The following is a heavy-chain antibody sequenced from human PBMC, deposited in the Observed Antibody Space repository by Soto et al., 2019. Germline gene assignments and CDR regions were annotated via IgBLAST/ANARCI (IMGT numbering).Heavy chain of an antibody. CDR3: ARXQSRYDFWSGYYCWFDP. D-gene: IGHD3-3*01. J-gene: IGHJ5*02. CDR1: GGSFSCYY. CDR2: INYSGST. V-gene: IGHV4-34*01. Sequence: SETLSLTCAVYGGSFSCYYWSWIRQPPGKGLEWIGEINYSGSTNYNPSLKSRVTISVDTSKNQFSLKLSSVTAADTAVYYCARXQSRYDFWSGYYCWFDPWGQGTLVTVSS.